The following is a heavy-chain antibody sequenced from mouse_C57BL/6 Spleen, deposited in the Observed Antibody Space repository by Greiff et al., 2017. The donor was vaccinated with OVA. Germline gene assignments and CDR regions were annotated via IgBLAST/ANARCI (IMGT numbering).Heavy chain of an antibody. CDR1: GYSFTDYN. CDR3: ARSYYGSSYELGLDY. J-gene: IGHJ2*01. Sequence: VQLKESGPELVKPGASVKISCKASGYSFTDYNMNWVKQSNGKSLEWIGVINPNYGTTSYNQKFKGKATLTVDQSSSTAYMQLNSLTSEDSAVYYCARSYYGSSYELGLDYWGQGTTLTVSS. D-gene: IGHD1-1*01. V-gene: IGHV1-39*01. CDR2: INPNYGTT.